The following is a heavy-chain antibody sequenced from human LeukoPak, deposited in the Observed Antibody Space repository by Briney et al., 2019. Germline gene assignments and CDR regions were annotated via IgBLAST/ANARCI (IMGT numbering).Heavy chain of an antibody. Sequence: GGSLRLSCAASGVTFDDYGMSWVRQAPGKGLEWVSGINWNGGSTGYADSVNGRFTISRDNAKNSLYLQMNSLRAEDTALYYCARDRRYCSSTSCSNWFDPWGQGTLVTVSS. V-gene: IGHV3-20*04. CDR1: GVTFDDYG. CDR2: INWNGGST. J-gene: IGHJ5*02. D-gene: IGHD2-2*01. CDR3: ARDRRYCSSTSCSNWFDP.